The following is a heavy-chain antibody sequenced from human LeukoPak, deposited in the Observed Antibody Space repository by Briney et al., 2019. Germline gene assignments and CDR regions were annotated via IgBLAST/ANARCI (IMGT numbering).Heavy chain of an antibody. D-gene: IGHD3-10*01. Sequence: GASVKVSCKASGYTFTGYYMHWVRQAPGQGLEWMGWINPNSGGTNYAQKFQGWVTMTRDTSISTAYMELSRLRSDDTAVYYCARGLPSLLSPPGMDAWGQGTTVTVSS. J-gene: IGHJ6*02. CDR1: GYTFTGYY. V-gene: IGHV1-2*04. CDR2: INPNSGGT. CDR3: ARGLPSLLSPPGMDA.